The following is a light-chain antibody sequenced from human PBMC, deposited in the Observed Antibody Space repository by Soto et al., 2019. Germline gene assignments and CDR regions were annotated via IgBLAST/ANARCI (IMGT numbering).Light chain of an antibody. V-gene: IGKV3-20*01. CDR3: QQYGTSPYT. Sequence: IVLTQSPDTLSLSPGERATLSCRASQTVTSSHLAPYLAWHQQKPGQAPRLLIYGASSRATVIPVRFSGSGSGTDFTLTISSLEHADVEVYYCQQYGTSPYTFGQRTRLQIK. J-gene: IGKJ2*01. CDR2: GAS. CDR1: QTVTSSHLAPY.